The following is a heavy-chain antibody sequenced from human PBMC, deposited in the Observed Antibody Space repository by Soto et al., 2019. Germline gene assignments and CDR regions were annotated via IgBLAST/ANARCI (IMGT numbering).Heavy chain of an antibody. CDR1: GFTFSSYG. V-gene: IGHV3-33*01. CDR2: IWYDGSNK. J-gene: IGHJ1*01. CDR3: ARDRVGPVAGTSFEFQH. Sequence: QVQLVESGGGVVQPGRSLRLSCAASGFTFSSYGMHWVRQAPGKGLEWVAVIWYDGSNKYYADAVKGRFTISRDNSKNTLYLKMNSLRAEDTAVYYCARDRVGPVAGTSFEFQHWGQGTLVTVSS. D-gene: IGHD6-19*01.